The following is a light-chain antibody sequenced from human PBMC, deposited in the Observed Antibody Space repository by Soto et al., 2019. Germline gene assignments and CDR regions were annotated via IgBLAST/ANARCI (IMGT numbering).Light chain of an antibody. CDR2: GAS. J-gene: IGKJ5*01. V-gene: IGKV3-15*01. CDR3: VQASLLIP. CDR1: QPVSDK. Sequence: SPADVSVSPKEGATLSCWASQPVSDKLAWYQQKPGQAPRLLIYGASARALGIPDRFSGSGSGTEFSFCVISLQSEDFAVYNSVQASLLIPSAQGTRLETK.